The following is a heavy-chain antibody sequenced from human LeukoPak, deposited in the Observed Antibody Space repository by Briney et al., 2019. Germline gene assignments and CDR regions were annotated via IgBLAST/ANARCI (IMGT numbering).Heavy chain of an antibody. CDR3: AKDLGVVPAAPGDY. CDR2: IRYDGSNK. Sequence: PGGSLRLSCAASGFTFSSYGMHWVREAPGKGLEGGAFIRYDGSNKYYADSVKGRFTISRDNSKNTLYLQTNSLGPEDTAVYYCAKDLGVVPAAPGDYWGQGPLVTVSS. D-gene: IGHD2-2*01. V-gene: IGHV3-30*02. CDR1: GFTFSSYG. J-gene: IGHJ4*02.